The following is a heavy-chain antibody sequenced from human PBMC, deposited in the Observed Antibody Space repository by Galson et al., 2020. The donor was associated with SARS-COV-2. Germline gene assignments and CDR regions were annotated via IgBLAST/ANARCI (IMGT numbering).Heavy chain of an antibody. CDR1: SGYLSSTSYY. V-gene: IGHV4-39*07. J-gene: IGHJ4*02. CDR3: ARKSATYDY. Sequence: ASETLSLTCTVSSGYLSSTSYYWGWIRQPPGKGLEWIGSIYYKGNTFYNPSLKSRVTISVETSKNQFSLRLTSVTAADTAVYYCARKSATYDYWGQGILVTVSS. D-gene: IGHD5-12*01. CDR2: IYYKGNT.